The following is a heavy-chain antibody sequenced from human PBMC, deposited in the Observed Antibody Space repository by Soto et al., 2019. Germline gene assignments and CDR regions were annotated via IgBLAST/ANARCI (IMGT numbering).Heavy chain of an antibody. D-gene: IGHD2-2*01. CDR2: ISFDGSSK. V-gene: IGHV3-30*09. CDR3: ARDTVTSLTSYHGFYYNGMGV. J-gene: IGHJ6*02. Sequence: QEHLVESGGGVVQPGGSLTLSCTASGFPFSSYTMHWLRRAPGKGLEWVGIISFDGSSKYYAAWLQGRIVISRDNSKDSIYLQMNTLRLDDTAIYYCARDTVTSLTSYHGFYYNGMGVWAQGTTATVSS. CDR1: GFPFSSYT.